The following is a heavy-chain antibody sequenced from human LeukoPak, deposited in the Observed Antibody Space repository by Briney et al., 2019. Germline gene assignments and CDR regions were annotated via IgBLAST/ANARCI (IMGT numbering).Heavy chain of an antibody. CDR3: ARDGNYYYDSSGYFGY. CDR2: ISSSSSYI. J-gene: IGHJ4*02. CDR1: GFTFSSYS. D-gene: IGHD3-22*01. Sequence: GGSLRLSCAASGFTFSSYSMNWVRQAPGKGLEWVSSISSSSSYIYYADSVKGRFTISRDNSKNTLYLQMNSLRAEDTAVYYCARDGNYYYDSSGYFGYWGQGTLVTVSS. V-gene: IGHV3-21*01.